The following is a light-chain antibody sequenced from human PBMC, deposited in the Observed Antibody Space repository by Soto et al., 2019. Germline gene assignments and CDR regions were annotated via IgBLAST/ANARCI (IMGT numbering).Light chain of an antibody. Sequence: EIVLTQSPGTLSLSPGERATLSCRASQSVSSSYLAWYQQKPGQAPRLLIYGASTRATDIPDRFSGSGSGTDFTLTISRLEPEDFVVYYCHQYGNSTPVTFGQGTRLEIK. V-gene: IGKV3-20*01. J-gene: IGKJ5*01. CDR1: QSVSSSY. CDR3: HQYGNSTPVT. CDR2: GAS.